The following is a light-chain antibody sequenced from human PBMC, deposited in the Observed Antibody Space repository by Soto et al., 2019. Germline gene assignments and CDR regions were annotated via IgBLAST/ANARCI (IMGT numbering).Light chain of an antibody. Sequence: EIVLTQSPGTLSLSPGERATLSCRASQSVSSSYLVWYQQRPGQAPGLLIHGASSRAAGVPARFSASGSGTDFTLTISDVQPEDFALYYCHQRQSWPRTFGQGTKVDI. CDR1: QSVSSSY. CDR2: GAS. V-gene: IGKV3-20*01. CDR3: HQRQSWPRT. J-gene: IGKJ1*01.